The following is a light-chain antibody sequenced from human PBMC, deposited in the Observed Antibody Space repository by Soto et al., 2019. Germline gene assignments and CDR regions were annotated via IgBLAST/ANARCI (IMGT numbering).Light chain of an antibody. J-gene: IGLJ1*01. Sequence: QSVLTQPPSVSGAPGQRVTISCTGSSSNIGAGYDVHWYQQLPGTAPKLLIYGNNNRPSGVPDRFSGSKSGTSASLAITGLQAEDEADYYRQSYDSSLSGYVFGTGTKLTVL. CDR1: SSNIGAGYD. V-gene: IGLV1-40*01. CDR3: QSYDSSLSGYV. CDR2: GNN.